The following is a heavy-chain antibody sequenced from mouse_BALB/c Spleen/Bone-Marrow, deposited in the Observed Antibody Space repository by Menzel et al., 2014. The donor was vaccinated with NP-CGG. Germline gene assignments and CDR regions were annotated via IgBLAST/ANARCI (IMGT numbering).Heavy chain of an antibody. Sequence: VMLVESGGGLVQPGGSRKLSCAASGFTFSSFGMHWVRQAPEKGLEWVAYISNGSSPIYYADTVKGRFTIFRDNPKNTLFLQMTSLRSEDTAMYYCARKGAMITHYYAMDYWGQGTSVTVSS. CDR1: GFTFSSFG. CDR3: ARKGAMITHYYAMDY. D-gene: IGHD2-4*01. J-gene: IGHJ4*01. CDR2: ISNGSSPI. V-gene: IGHV5-17*02.